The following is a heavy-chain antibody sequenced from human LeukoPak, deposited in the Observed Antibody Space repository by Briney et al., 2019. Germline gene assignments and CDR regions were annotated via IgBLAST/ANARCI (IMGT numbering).Heavy chain of an antibody. Sequence: SETLSLTCTVSGGSISPYYWNWIRQPAGKGLEWIGRIYTSGNTNYNSSLKSRVTMSVDTSKNQFSLKLKSVTAADTAVHYCAREASGWNFDHWGQGTLVTVSS. CDR2: IYTSGNT. CDR1: GGSISPYY. J-gene: IGHJ4*02. D-gene: IGHD6-19*01. CDR3: AREASGWNFDH. V-gene: IGHV4-4*07.